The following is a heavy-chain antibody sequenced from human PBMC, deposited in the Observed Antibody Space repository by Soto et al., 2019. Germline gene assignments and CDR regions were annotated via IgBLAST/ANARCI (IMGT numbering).Heavy chain of an antibody. J-gene: IGHJ4*02. V-gene: IGHV6-1*01. CDR2: TYYRSQWYS. CDR3: ARHEQREADPFDY. D-gene: IGHD6-19*01. CDR1: GDTVSSNSAT. Sequence: PSQTLSLTCAISGDTVSSNSATWNWIRQSPSRGPEWLGRTYYRSQWYSDYALSVKSRITINPDTTKNQFSLHLNSVTPEDTAVYYCARHEQREADPFDYWGQGTLVTVSS.